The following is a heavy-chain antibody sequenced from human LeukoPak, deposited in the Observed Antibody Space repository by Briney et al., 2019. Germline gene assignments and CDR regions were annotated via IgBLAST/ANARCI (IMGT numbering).Heavy chain of an antibody. CDR2: ISWNSGSI. D-gene: IGHD3-3*01. J-gene: IGHJ4*02. CDR1: GFTFDDYA. Sequence: GGSLRLSCAASGFTFDDYAMHWVRQAPGKGLEWVSGISWNSGSIGYADSVKGRFTISRDNAKNSLYLQMNSLRAEDTAVYYCARDRLPYVLRFLAIFDYWGQGTLVTVSS. CDR3: ARDRLPYVLRFLAIFDY. V-gene: IGHV3-9*01.